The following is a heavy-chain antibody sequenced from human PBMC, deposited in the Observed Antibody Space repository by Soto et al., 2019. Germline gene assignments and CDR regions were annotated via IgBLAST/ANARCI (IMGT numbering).Heavy chain of an antibody. V-gene: IGHV3-11*06. D-gene: IGHD2-15*01. CDR3: ARGPVAYWFDP. CDR2: ISSSSSYT. CDR1: GFTFSDYY. J-gene: IGHJ5*02. Sequence: GGSLRLSCSASGFTFSDYYMSWIRQAPGKGLEWVSYISSSSSYTNYADSVKGRFTISRDNAKNSLYLRMNSLRAEDTAVYYCARGPVAYWFDPWGQGTLVTVSS.